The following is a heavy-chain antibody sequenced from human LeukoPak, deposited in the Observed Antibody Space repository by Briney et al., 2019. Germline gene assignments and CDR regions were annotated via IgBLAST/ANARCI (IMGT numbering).Heavy chain of an antibody. Sequence: GGSLRLSCAASGFTFDTYGMPWVRQSPGKGLEWVALISYDGHNTYYAESVKGRFTSSRDNSKNTLYVQMNSLRAEDTAVYDCAKGDDYSHDGGIDYWGQGTLVTVSS. CDR3: AKGDDYSHDGGIDY. J-gene: IGHJ4*02. CDR1: GFTFDTYG. CDR2: ISYDGHNT. V-gene: IGHV3-30*18. D-gene: IGHD3-16*01.